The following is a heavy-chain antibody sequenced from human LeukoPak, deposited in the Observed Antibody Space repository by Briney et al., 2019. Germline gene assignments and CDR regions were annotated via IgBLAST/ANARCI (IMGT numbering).Heavy chain of an antibody. CDR1: GGSISSYY. J-gene: IGHJ5*02. Sequence: SETLSLTCTVSGGSISSYYWSWIRQSPGKGLEWIGYIYYSGSTNYNPSLKSRVTISVDTSKNQFSLKLSSVTAADTAVYYCARDIVVVVAATGYNWFDPWGQGTLVTVSS. V-gene: IGHV4-59*12. CDR3: ARDIVVVVAATGYNWFDP. CDR2: IYYSGST. D-gene: IGHD2-15*01.